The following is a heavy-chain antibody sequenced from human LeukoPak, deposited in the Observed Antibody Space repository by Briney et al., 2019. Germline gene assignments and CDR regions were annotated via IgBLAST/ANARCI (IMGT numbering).Heavy chain of an antibody. CDR2: IYYSGST. CDR1: GGSISSSSYY. J-gene: IGHJ3*02. Sequence: SETLSLTCTVSGGSISSSSYYWGWIRQPPGKGLEWIGYIYYSGSTYYNPSLKSRVTISVDTSKNQFSLKLSSVTAADTAVYYCARMTTVTVDAFDIWGQGTMVTVSS. CDR3: ARMTTVTVDAFDI. D-gene: IGHD4-17*01. V-gene: IGHV4-30-4*08.